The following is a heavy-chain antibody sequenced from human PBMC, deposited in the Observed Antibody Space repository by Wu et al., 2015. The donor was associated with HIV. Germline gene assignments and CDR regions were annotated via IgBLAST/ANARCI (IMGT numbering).Heavy chain of an antibody. J-gene: IGHJ5*02. Sequence: QVQLVQSGAEVEKPGASVKVSCKASGYTFTSYYMHWVRQAPGQGLEWMGIINPSGGSTSYAQKFQGRVTMTRDTSTSTVYMELSSLRSEDTAVYYCARDAGRWGYCSSTSCPGNWFDPWGQGTLVTVSS. CDR2: INPSGGST. D-gene: IGHD2-2*01. CDR3: ARDAGRWGYCSSTSCPGNWFDP. V-gene: IGHV1-46*03. CDR1: GYTFTSYY.